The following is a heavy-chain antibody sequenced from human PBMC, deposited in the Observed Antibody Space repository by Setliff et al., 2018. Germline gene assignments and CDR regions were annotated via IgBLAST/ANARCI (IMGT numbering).Heavy chain of an antibody. CDR3: ARGHGTDYNFWSGYPAASFDI. CDR2: NYISGST. V-gene: IGHV4-61*02. CDR1: GGSISSGNYF. Sequence: PSETLSLTCTVSGGSISSGNYFWNWIRQPAGKGLEWIGRNYISGSTNYNPSLKSRVTISVDTSKNQLSLKLSSVTAADTAVYYCARGHGTDYNFWSGYPAASFDIWGQGTMVTVSS. J-gene: IGHJ3*02. D-gene: IGHD3-3*01.